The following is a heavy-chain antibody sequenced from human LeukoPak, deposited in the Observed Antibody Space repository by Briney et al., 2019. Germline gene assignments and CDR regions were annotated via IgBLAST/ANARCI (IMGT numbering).Heavy chain of an antibody. CDR3: ASQLRQQLVSAHDY. V-gene: IGHV1-2*02. D-gene: IGHD6-13*01. CDR2: INPNSGGT. Sequence: GASVKVSCKASGYTFTGYYMHWVRQAPGQGLEWMGWINPNSGGTNCAQKFQGRVTMTRDTSISTAYMELSRLRSDDTAVYYCASQLRQQLVSAHDYWGQGTLVTVSS. J-gene: IGHJ4*02. CDR1: GYTFTGYY.